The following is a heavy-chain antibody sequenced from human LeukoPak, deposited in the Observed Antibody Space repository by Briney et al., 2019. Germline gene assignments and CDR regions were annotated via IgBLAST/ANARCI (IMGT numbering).Heavy chain of an antibody. V-gene: IGHV2-70*11. D-gene: IGHD6-19*01. Sequence: SGPTLVKPTQTLTLTCTFSGFSLSTSGMCMSWIRQPPGKALEWLARIDWDDDKYYSTSLKTRLTISKDTSKNQVVLTMTNMDPVDTATYYCARMPGSGWYSDYWGQGTLVTVSS. CDR2: IDWDDDK. CDR1: GFSLSTSGMC. J-gene: IGHJ4*02. CDR3: ARMPGSGWYSDY.